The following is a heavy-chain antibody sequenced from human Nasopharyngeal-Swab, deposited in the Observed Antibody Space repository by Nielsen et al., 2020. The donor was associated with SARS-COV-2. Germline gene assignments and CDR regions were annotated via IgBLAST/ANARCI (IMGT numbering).Heavy chain of an antibody. CDR2: ISYDGSNK. Sequence: GGSLRLSCAASGFTFSSHGMHWIRQAPGKGLEWVAVISYDGSNKYYADSVKGRFTISRDNSKNTLYLQMNSLRAEGTAVYYCAKLGGNSDGSYFDYWGQGTLVTVSS. J-gene: IGHJ4*02. CDR1: GFTFSSHG. V-gene: IGHV3-30*02. CDR3: AKLGGNSDGSYFDY. D-gene: IGHD4-23*01.